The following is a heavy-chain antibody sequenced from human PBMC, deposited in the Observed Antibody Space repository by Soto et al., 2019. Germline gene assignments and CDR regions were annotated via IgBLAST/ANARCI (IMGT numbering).Heavy chain of an antibody. CDR1: GFSLSTSGVG. D-gene: IGHD3-10*01. J-gene: IGHJ4*02. V-gene: IGHV2-5*01. CDR3: AYGSGSYFSSPEFDY. Sequence: SGPTLVNPTQTLTLTCTFSGFSLSTSGVGVGWIRQPPGKALEWLALIYWNDDERYSPSLKSRLTITKDTSKNQVVLTMTNMDPVDTATYYCAYGSGSYFSSPEFDYWGQGTLVTVSS. CDR2: IYWNDDE.